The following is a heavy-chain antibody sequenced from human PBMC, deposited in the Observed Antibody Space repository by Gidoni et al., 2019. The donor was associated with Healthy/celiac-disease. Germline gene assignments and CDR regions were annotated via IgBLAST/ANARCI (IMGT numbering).Heavy chain of an antibody. J-gene: IGHJ6*02. D-gene: IGHD4-4*01. CDR3: ARDPGAPLSLTTDYGMDV. V-gene: IGHV1-2*02. CDR1: GYTFTGCY. Sequence: QVQLVQSGAEVKKPGASVKVSCKASGYTFTGCYMHWVRQAPGQGLEWMGWINPNSGGTNYAQKFQGRVTMTRDTSISTAYMELSRLRSDDTAVYYCARDPGAPLSLTTDYGMDVWGQGTTVTVSS. CDR2: INPNSGGT.